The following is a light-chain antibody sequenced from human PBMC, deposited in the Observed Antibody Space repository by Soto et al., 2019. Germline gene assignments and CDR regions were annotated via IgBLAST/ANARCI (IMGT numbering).Light chain of an antibody. V-gene: IGKV3-20*01. CDR3: QQYGGSSRT. CDR2: ETY. Sequence: IVLTQSPDTLSLSPGEIVTLSFSASQSVRNNYLAWYQQKPGQAPRLLIYETYRRATGIPDRFSGSGSGIDFTLTISRLEPEDFAVYLCQQYGGSSRTFGLGTKVDIK. CDR1: QSVRNNY. J-gene: IGKJ1*01.